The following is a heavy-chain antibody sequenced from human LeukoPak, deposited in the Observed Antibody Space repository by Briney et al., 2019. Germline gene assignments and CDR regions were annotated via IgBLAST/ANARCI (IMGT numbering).Heavy chain of an antibody. CDR3: ARDRRGAYGDYATSY. D-gene: IGHD4-17*01. Sequence: ASVKVSCKASGYTFTSYSVSWVRQAPGQGLEWMGWINPNSGATNYAQKFQGRVTMTRDTSISTAYMELSRLRSDDTAVYYCARDRRGAYGDYATSYWGQGTLVTVSS. CDR1: GYTFTSYS. CDR2: INPNSGAT. J-gene: IGHJ4*02. V-gene: IGHV1-2*02.